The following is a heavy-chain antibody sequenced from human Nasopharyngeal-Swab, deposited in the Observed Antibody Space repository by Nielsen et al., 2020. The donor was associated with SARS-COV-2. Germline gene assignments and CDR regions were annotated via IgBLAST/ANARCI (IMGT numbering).Heavy chain of an antibody. J-gene: IGHJ3*01. V-gene: IGHV3-30*03. CDR1: GFTFNYFG. D-gene: IGHD3-10*01. CDR2: ISYEGSIR. Sequence: GESLKISCAASGFTFNYFGMHWVRQAPGKGLEWVAFISYEGSIRNYIDSVKGRFTVSRDSSKNTLFLEMDSLRAEDTAVYYCARGSSVHAFDVWGQGTEVTVSS. CDR3: ARGSSVHAFDV.